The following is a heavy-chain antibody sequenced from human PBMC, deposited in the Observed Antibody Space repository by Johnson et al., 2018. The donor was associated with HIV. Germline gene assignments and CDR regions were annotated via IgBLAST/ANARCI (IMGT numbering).Heavy chain of an antibody. J-gene: IGHJ3*02. Sequence: VQLVESGGGLVQPGRSLRLSCAASGFTFDDYAMHWVRQAPGKGLEWVSGVSWNSGSLGYADSVKGRFTISRDSAKNSLYLQMNSLRAEDTAVYHCARRGNWNYLKSAFDIWGQGTMVTVSS. CDR2: VSWNSGSL. V-gene: IGHV3-9*01. CDR1: GFTFDDYA. CDR3: ARRGNWNYLKSAFDI. D-gene: IGHD1-7*01.